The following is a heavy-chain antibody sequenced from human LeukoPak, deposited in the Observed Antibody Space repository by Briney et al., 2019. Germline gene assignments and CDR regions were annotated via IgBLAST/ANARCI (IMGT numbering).Heavy chain of an antibody. CDR2: ISNGGSTI. CDR3: ARGRPGGYFDY. V-gene: IGHV3-48*02. CDR1: GFTFSSYS. J-gene: IGHJ4*02. D-gene: IGHD1-14*01. Sequence: PGGSLRLSCAASGFTFSSYSMNWVRQAPGKGLEWVSYISNGGSTINYADSVKGRFTISRDNAKNSLYLQMNRLRDEDTAVFYCARGRPGGYFDYWGQGTLVIASP.